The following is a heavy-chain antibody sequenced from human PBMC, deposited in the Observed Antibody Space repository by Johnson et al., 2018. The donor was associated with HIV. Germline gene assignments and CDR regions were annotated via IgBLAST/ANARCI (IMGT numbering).Heavy chain of an antibody. CDR1: GFTFDDYG. CDR2: INWNGGST. J-gene: IGHJ3*02. CDR3: ARERASDSSGYSGAFDI. V-gene: IGHV3-20*04. Sequence: VQLVESGGGVVRPGGSLRLSCAASGFTFDDYGMSWVRQAPGKGLEWVSGINWNGGSTGYADSVKGRFTISRDNAKNSLYLQMNSLRAEDTAVYYCARERASDSSGYSGAFDIWGQGTMVTVSS. D-gene: IGHD3-22*01.